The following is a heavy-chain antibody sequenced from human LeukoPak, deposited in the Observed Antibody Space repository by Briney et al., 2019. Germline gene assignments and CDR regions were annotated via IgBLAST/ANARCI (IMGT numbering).Heavy chain of an antibody. J-gene: IGHJ6*02. CDR3: ARDRMVRGVRGRDYYYYGMDV. Sequence: GGSLRLSCAAPGFTFSSYEMNWVRQAPGKGLEWVSYISSSGSTIYYADSVKGRFTISRDNAKNSLYLQMNSLRAEDTAVYYCARDRMVRGVRGRDYYYYGMDVWGQGTTVTVSS. V-gene: IGHV3-48*03. CDR2: ISSSGSTI. CDR1: GFTFSSYE. D-gene: IGHD3-10*01.